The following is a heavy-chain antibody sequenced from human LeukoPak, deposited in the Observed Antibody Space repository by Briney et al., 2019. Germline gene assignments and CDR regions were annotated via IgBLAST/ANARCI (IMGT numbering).Heavy chain of an antibody. CDR2: INHSGST. CDR3: ARDRRRAFDI. Sequence: SETLSLTCAVYGGSFSGYYWSWIRQPPGKGLEWIGEINHSGSTNYNPSLKSRVTISVDTSKNQFSLKLSSVTAADTAVYYCARDRRRAFDIWGQGTMVTVSS. V-gene: IGHV4-34*01. CDR1: GGSFSGYY. J-gene: IGHJ3*02.